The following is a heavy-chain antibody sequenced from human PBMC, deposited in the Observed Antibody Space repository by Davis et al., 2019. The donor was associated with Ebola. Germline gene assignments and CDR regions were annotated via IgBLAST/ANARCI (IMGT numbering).Heavy chain of an antibody. D-gene: IGHD5-18*01. J-gene: IGHJ3*01. CDR1: GYTFTSYD. V-gene: IGHV1-8*01. CDR3: AKALREYSYGPDDSFDF. Sequence: AASVKVSCKASGYTFTSYDINWVRQATGQGLEWMGWMNPNSGNTGYAQKFQGRVTMTRNTSISTAYMELSSLRSEDTAVYYCAKALREYSYGPDDSFDFWGRGTMVTVSS. CDR2: MNPNSGNT.